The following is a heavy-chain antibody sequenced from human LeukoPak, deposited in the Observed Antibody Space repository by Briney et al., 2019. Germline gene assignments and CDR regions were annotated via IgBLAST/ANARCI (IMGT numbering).Heavy chain of an antibody. J-gene: IGHJ4*02. V-gene: IGHV1-2*02. D-gene: IGHD2-2*01. CDR3: ARDLVVVPAVSRDY. CDR1: GYTFTGYY. CDR2: INPNSGGT. Sequence: ASVKVSCKASGYTFTGYYMHWVRQAPGQGLEWMGWINPNSGGTNYAQKFQGRVTMTRDTSISTAYMELSRLRSDDTAVYYCARDLVVVPAVSRDYWGQGTLVTVSS.